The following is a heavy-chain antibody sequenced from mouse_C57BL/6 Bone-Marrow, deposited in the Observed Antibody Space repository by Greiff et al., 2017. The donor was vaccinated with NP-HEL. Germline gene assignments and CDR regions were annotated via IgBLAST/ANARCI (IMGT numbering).Heavy chain of an antibody. Sequence: VQLQQSGSELRSPGSSVKLSCKDFDSEVFPIAYMSWVRQKPGHGFEWIGGILPSIGRTSYGEKFEDKATLEADTLSNTAYLELNSLTSEDSAIYYCARGGWLLRYFDVWGTGTTVTVSS. CDR3: ARGGWLLRYFDV. CDR2: ILPSIGRT. V-gene: IGHV15-2*01. J-gene: IGHJ1*03. CDR1: DSEVFPIAY. D-gene: IGHD2-3*01.